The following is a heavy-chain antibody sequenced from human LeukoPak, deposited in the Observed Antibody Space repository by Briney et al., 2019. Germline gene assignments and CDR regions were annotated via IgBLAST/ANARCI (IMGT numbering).Heavy chain of an antibody. Sequence: ASVKVSCKASGYTFTSYAMNWVRQAPGQGLEWMGWINTNTGNPTYAQGFTGRFVFSLDTSVSMAYLQISSLKAEDTAVYYCARDGHSYYDFWSGYYYEGYFDYWGQGTLVTVSS. CDR3: ARDGHSYYDFWSGYYYEGYFDY. J-gene: IGHJ4*02. V-gene: IGHV7-4-1*04. CDR1: GYTFTSYA. D-gene: IGHD3-3*01. CDR2: INTNTGNP.